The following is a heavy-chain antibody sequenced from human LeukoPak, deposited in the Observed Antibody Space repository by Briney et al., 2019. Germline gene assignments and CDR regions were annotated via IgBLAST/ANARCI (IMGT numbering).Heavy chain of an antibody. J-gene: IGHJ3*02. CDR2: INTNTGNP. D-gene: IGHD1-26*01. V-gene: IGHV7-4-1*02. CDR3: ASARPSGLWELGAFDI. CDR1: GYTFTSYA. Sequence: ASVKVSCKASGYTFTSYAMNWVRQAPGQGLEWMGWINTNTGNPTYAQGFTGRFVFSLDTSVSTAYLQISSLKAEDTAVYYCASARPSGLWELGAFDIWGQGTMVTVSS.